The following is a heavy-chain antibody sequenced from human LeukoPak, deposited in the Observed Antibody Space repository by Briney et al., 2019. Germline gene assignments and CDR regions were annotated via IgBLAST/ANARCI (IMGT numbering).Heavy chain of an antibody. CDR1: GFTFNIYT. D-gene: IGHD2-2*01. Sequence: GRSLSLSCAVSGFTFNIYTINWVRQAARKGREWVSSIRSLGNNTYYADSLRGRFTVSRDNAKNSLFLQMNSLRAEDTAVYYCARVAGYCDSTSNCYSDYWGQGTLVTVSS. CDR2: IRSLGNNT. J-gene: IGHJ4*02. V-gene: IGHV3-21*01. CDR3: ARVAGYCDSTSNCYSDY.